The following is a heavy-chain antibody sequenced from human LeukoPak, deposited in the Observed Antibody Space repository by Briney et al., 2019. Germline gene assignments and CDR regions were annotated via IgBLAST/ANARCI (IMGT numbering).Heavy chain of an antibody. CDR3: ARLRFDFWSGYTHPYIDY. CDR1: GGSISSSSYS. J-gene: IGHJ4*02. V-gene: IGHV4-39*01. CDR2: IYYSGTT. Sequence: KPSETLSLACTVSGGSISSSSYSWGWIRQPPGKGLEWIGSIYYSGTTYYNPSLKSRVTISVDTSKIQFSLKLSSVAATDTAVYFCARLRFDFWSGYTHPYIDYWGQGTLVTVSS. D-gene: IGHD3-3*01.